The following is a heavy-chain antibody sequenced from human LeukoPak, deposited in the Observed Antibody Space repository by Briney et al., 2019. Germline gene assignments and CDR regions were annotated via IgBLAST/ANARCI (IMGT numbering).Heavy chain of an antibody. CDR1: GDSISSYY. Sequence: SETLSLTCTVSGDSISSYYWSWIRQPPGKGLEWIGYIYYSGSTNYNPSLKSRVTISVDTSKNQFSVKLSSVTAADTAVYYCARGSFSGIPLFPFDYWGQGTLVTVSS. V-gene: IGHV4-59*01. CDR2: IYYSGST. D-gene: IGHD5-18*01. CDR3: ARGSFSGIPLFPFDY. J-gene: IGHJ4*02.